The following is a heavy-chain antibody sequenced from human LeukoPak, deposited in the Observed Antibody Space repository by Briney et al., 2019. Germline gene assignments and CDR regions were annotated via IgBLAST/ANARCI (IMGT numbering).Heavy chain of an antibody. CDR1: GLTIRYYW. D-gene: IGHD6-19*01. J-gene: IGHJ4*02. V-gene: IGHV3-7*01. CDR2: INPDGSVR. Sequence: GGSLRLSCEASGLTIRYYWMSWVRQAPGEGLEWVATINPDGSVRHYLGSVEGRFTISRDNAANSVYLQMNSLRAEDTAVYYCASNRGSSGWYLLYYFDYWGQGTLVTVSS. CDR3: ASNRGSSGWYLLYYFDY.